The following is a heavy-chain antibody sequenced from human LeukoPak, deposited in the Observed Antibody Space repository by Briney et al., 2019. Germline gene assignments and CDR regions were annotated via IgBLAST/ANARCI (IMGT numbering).Heavy chain of an antibody. Sequence: GASVKVSCKVSGYTLTELSMHWVRQAPGKGLEWMGGFDPEDGETIYAQKFQGRVTKTEDTSTDTAYMELSSLRSEDTAVYYCATRYYYDSSGSPDAFDIWGQGTMVTVSS. J-gene: IGHJ3*02. CDR1: GYTLTELS. CDR2: FDPEDGET. CDR3: ATRYYYDSSGSPDAFDI. D-gene: IGHD3-22*01. V-gene: IGHV1-24*01.